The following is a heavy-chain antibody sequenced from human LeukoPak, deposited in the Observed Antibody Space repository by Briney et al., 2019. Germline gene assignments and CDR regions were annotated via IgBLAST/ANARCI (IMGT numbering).Heavy chain of an antibody. D-gene: IGHD3-22*01. CDR1: GDSMSSFY. J-gene: IGHJ4*02. CDR2: IYTSGVT. V-gene: IGHV4-4*07. Sequence: PSETLSLTCTVSGDSMSSFYWDWIRQPAGKGLQWIGRIYTSGVTNYNPSLKSRVTMSVDTSRNQFSLKLNSVTAADTAVYYCARERTSGDGSGYPYYFDYWGPGTLVTVSS. CDR3: ARERTSGDGSGYPYYFDY.